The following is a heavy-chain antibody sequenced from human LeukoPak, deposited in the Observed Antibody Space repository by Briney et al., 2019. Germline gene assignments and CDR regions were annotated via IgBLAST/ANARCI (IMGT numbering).Heavy chain of an antibody. Sequence: PGGSLRLSCAASGFTFSKYSMNWVRKAPGKGLEWFSYISSSSSTIFYTDSVKGRFTISRDNAKNSLYLQMNSLRDEDTAVYYCASQLVFRSPFDYWGQGTLVTVSS. CDR1: GFTFSKYS. CDR3: ASQLVFRSPFDY. V-gene: IGHV3-48*02. J-gene: IGHJ4*02. CDR2: ISSSSSTI.